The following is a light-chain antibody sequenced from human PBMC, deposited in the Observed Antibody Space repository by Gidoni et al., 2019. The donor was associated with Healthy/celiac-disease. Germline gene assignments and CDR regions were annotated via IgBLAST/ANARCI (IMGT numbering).Light chain of an antibody. CDR2: WAS. Sequence: DIVMTQSPDSLAVYLGERATINCKSSQSVFYSSNNKNYLAWYQQKPGQPPKLLIYWASTRESGVPDRFSGSGSGTDFTLTISSLQAEDVAVYYCQQYYSTGYTFGQGTKLEIK. J-gene: IGKJ2*01. V-gene: IGKV4-1*01. CDR1: QSVFYSSNNKNY. CDR3: QQYYSTGYT.